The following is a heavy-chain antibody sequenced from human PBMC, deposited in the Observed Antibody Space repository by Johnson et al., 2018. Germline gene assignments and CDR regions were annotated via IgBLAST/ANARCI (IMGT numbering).Heavy chain of an antibody. V-gene: IGHV3-33*01. Sequence: QVQLVQSGGGVVQPGRSLRLSCAASGFTFSDYGMHWVRQAPGKGLEWVAVIWYDGSRKYYADSVKGRFTISRDNSKNTLYLQMNSLRAEATAVYYCARGTWTTVTYYYYYMDVWGKGTTVTVSS. CDR1: GFTFSDYG. D-gene: IGHD4-17*01. CDR3: ARGTWTTVTYYYYYMDV. J-gene: IGHJ6*03. CDR2: IWYDGSRK.